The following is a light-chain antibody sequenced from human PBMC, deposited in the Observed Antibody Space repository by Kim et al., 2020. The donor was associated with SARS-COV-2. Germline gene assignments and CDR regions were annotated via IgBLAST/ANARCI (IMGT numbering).Light chain of an antibody. J-gene: IGKJ5*01. CDR2: GAS. CDR3: QRGRGIPPIT. CDR1: QSVGIS. V-gene: IGKV1-39*01. Sequence: DIEMTQSPSSLSASVGDRATITRRSSQSVGISVNWYQQKPGIAPNLLIYGASTLQSGVPSRFSGSGSGTDFTLTISSLQPGDFATYYCQRGRGIPPITFGQRTRLEI.